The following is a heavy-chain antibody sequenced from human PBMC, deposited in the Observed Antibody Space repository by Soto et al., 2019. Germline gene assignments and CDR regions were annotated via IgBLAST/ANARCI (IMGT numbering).Heavy chain of an antibody. Sequence: EVQLVESGGGLVQPGGSLRLSCAASGFTVSSNYMSWVRQAPGKGLEWVSVIYSGGSTYYADSVKGRFTISRDNSKNTLYLQMNSLRAEDTAVYYCARDSFYYYGSGSYHTRFDYWGQGTLVTVSS. CDR3: ARDSFYYYGSGSYHTRFDY. D-gene: IGHD3-10*01. J-gene: IGHJ4*02. CDR1: GFTVSSNY. CDR2: IYSGGST. V-gene: IGHV3-66*01.